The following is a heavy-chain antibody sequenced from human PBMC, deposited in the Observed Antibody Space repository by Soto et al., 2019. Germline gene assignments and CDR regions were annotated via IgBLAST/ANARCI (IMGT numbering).Heavy chain of an antibody. V-gene: IGHV3-30*18. CDR2: ISNDGSNK. J-gene: IGHJ4*02. Sequence: QVHLVESGGGVVQPGRSLRLSCAASGFSFSTYGMHWVRQAPGKGLEWVAFISNDGSNKYYADSVKGRFTITRDNSKNTRYLQMNSLRAEDTAVYYCAKRFGHYWAFDYWGQGTLFTVSS. CDR3: AKRFGHYWAFDY. D-gene: IGHD2-8*02. CDR1: GFSFSTYG.